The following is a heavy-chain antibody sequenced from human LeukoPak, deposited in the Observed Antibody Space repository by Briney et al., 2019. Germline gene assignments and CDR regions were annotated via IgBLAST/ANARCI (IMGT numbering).Heavy chain of an antibody. Sequence: SSETLSLTCTVSGGSITSYYWSWIRQPPGKGLEWIGYIYYKGNTNYNPSLKSRVTISVDTSKNQFSLKLTSVTAADTAVYYCARVDGSCSGGSCPSGNWFDPWGQGTLVTVSS. CDR2: IYYKGNT. D-gene: IGHD2-15*01. CDR1: GGSITSYY. J-gene: IGHJ5*02. CDR3: ARVDGSCSGGSCPSGNWFDP. V-gene: IGHV4-59*08.